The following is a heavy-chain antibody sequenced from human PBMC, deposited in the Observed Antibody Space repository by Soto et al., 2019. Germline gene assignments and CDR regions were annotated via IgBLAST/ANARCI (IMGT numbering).Heavy chain of an antibody. CDR3: ARVGAQWLEFDY. CDR1: AFTFSDYY. V-gene: IGHV3-11*06. Sequence: GGSLRLSCAASAFTFSDYYMSWIRQAPGKGLEWVSYISTSTSYTNYADSVKGRFTISRDNAKNSLYLHMNSLRAEDTAVYYCARVGAQWLEFDYWGQGTLVTVSS. CDR2: ISTSTSYT. D-gene: IGHD6-19*01. J-gene: IGHJ4*02.